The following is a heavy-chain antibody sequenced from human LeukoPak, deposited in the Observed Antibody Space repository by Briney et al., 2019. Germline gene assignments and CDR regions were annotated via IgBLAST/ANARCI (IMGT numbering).Heavy chain of an antibody. Sequence: GRSLRLSCAASGFTFSDSYMSWIRQAPGRGLEWISYISSTGSTIYYADSVKGRFTISRDNAKKSLDLQMNSLRAEDTAVYYCAREATIEARAGGFFDYWGQGILVTVSS. CDR1: GFTFSDSY. V-gene: IGHV3-11*04. CDR2: ISSTGSTI. J-gene: IGHJ4*02. CDR3: AREATIEARAGGFFDY. D-gene: IGHD6-6*01.